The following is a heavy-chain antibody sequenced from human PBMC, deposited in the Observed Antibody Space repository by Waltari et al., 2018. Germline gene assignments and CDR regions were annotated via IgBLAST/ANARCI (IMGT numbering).Heavy chain of an antibody. Sequence: QVQLVQSGAEVKKPGSSVKVSCKASGGTFSAYSIGWVRQAPGQGLEWMGGISPILNLLSYAQKFRGRVTLTADESTGIAHMELRSLRSEDTAVYYCAREVTTATYDPWGQGTLVTVSS. CDR1: GGTFSAYS. D-gene: IGHD4-4*01. CDR2: ISPILNLL. CDR3: AREVTTATYDP. J-gene: IGHJ5*02. V-gene: IGHV1-69*04.